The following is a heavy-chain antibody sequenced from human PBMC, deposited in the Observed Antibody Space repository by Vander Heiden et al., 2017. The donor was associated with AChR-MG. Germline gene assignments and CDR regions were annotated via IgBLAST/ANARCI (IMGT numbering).Heavy chain of an antibody. CDR3: AIQVYDSWTGYFGKDY. D-gene: IGHD3-9*01. V-gene: IGHV4-39*01. J-gene: IGHJ4*02. Sequence: QLQLQESVPGLVKPSETLSLTCTVSGASISSSSYYWGWIRQPPGKGLEWIGSIYYSGSTYYNPSLKSRVTISVDTSKNQCSLKLSSVTAAETAVYYCAIQVYDSWTGYFGKDYWGQGTLVTVSS. CDR2: IYYSGST. CDR1: GASISSSSYY.